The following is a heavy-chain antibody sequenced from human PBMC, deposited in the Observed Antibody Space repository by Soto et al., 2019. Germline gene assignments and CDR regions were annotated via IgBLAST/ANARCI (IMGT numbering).Heavy chain of an antibody. J-gene: IGHJ6*02. V-gene: IGHV3-15*07. Sequence: GGSLRLSCAASGFTFSNAWMNWVRQAPGKGLEWVGRIKSKTDGGTTDYAAPVKGRFTISRDDSKNTLYLQMNSLKTEDTAVYFCTFTDPTYRYYYYYGMDVWGQGTTVTVSS. CDR3: TFTDPTYRYYYYYGMDV. CDR1: GFTFSNAW. D-gene: IGHD1-26*01. CDR2: IKSKTDGGTT.